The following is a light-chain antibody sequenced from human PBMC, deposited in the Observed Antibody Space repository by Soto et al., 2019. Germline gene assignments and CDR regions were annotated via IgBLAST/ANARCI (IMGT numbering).Light chain of an antibody. CDR1: QSVSNY. Sequence: EIVLTQSPGTLSLSPGERATLSCRASQSVSNYLVWYQQKPGQAPRLLIYGASSRATGIPDRFSGSGSGTDFTLTISRLEPEDFAVYYCQQFGGSPQTFGQGTKVEIK. CDR3: QQFGGSPQT. V-gene: IGKV3-20*01. CDR2: GAS. J-gene: IGKJ1*01.